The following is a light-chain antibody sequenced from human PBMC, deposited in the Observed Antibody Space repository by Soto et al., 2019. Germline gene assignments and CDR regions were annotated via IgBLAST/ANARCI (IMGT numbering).Light chain of an antibody. CDR2: ELT. CDR3: CFFGGNSYV. Sequence: QSALTQPASVSGSRGESITISCTGTSSDVASYNHVSWYQHHPGQATKIIIYELTNRPSGVPARFSGSRSGSTASLTISGLQAEDEADYYFCFFGGNSYVFGTGTKLTVL. J-gene: IGLJ1*01. CDR1: SSDVASYNH. V-gene: IGLV2-14*01.